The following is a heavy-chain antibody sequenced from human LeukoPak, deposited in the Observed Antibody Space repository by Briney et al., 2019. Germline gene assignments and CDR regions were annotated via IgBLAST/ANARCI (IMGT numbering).Heavy chain of an antibody. Sequence: RGSLRLSCAASGFTFSSYSMNWVRQAPGKGLEWVSSISSSSSYIYYADSVKGRFTISRDNAKNSLYLQMNSLRAEDTAVYYCARAVYCSGGSCYLGEDYYYGMDVWGQGTTVTVSS. J-gene: IGHJ6*02. V-gene: IGHV3-21*01. CDR2: ISSSSSYI. CDR1: GFTFSSYS. CDR3: ARAVYCSGGSCYLGEDYYYGMDV. D-gene: IGHD2-15*01.